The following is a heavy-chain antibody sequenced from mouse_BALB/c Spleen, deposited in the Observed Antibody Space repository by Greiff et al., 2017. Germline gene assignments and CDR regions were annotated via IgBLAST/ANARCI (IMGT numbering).Heavy chain of an antibody. CDR2: ISYDGSN. Sequence: EVKLVESGPGLVKPSQSLSLTCSVTGYSITSGYYWNWIRQFPGNKLEWMGYISYDGSNNYNPSLKNRISITRDTSKNQFFLKLNSVTTEDTATYYCAREGYRYDAWFAYWGQGTLVTVSA. CDR1: GYSITSGYY. D-gene: IGHD2-14*01. J-gene: IGHJ3*01. V-gene: IGHV3-6*02. CDR3: AREGYRYDAWFAY.